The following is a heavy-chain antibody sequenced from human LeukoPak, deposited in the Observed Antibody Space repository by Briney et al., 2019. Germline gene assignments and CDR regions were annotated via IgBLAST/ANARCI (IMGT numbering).Heavy chain of an antibody. CDR2: ISGTGGRT. D-gene: IGHD3-10*01. V-gene: IGHV3-23*01. CDR3: AKRGVVIRVVLVGFHKEAYYFDS. CDR1: GITLSNYG. J-gene: IGHJ4*02. Sequence: EGSLRLSCAVSGITLSNYGMSWVRQAPGKGLEWVAGISGTGGRTNYADPVKGRFTISRDSPKNTLYLQMNSLRAEDTAVYFCAKRGVVIRVVLVGFHKEAYYFDSWGQGALVTVSS.